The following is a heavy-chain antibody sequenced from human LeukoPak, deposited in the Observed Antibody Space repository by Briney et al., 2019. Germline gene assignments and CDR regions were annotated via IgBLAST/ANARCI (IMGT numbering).Heavy chain of an antibody. Sequence: GRCLTPACAPAGLKSVNNTMHWVRQAPRKCLEWVAGISSNIASVVYAGSVKGRFTISRDNVKNSLFLEMNSLRADDTALYYCAKDMDPWILTGRGMDVWGKGTTVTVSS. CDR1: GLKSVNNT. J-gene: IGHJ6*03. CDR3: AKDMDPWILTGRGMDV. CDR2: ISSNIASV. V-gene: IGHV3-9*02. D-gene: IGHD5-18*01.